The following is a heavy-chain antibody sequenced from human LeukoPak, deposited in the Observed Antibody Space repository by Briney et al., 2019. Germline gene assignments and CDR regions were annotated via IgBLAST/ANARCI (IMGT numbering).Heavy chain of an antibody. Sequence: SETLSLTCTVSGGSISSYYWSWIRQPPGKGLEWIGYIYYSGSTNYNPSLKSRVTISVGTSKNQFSLKLSSVTAADTAVYYCARDCSSTSCYEGAGYYYYYGMDVWGQGTTVTVSS. V-gene: IGHV4-59*01. J-gene: IGHJ6*02. CDR2: IYYSGST. D-gene: IGHD2-2*01. CDR3: ARDCSSTSCYEGAGYYYYYGMDV. CDR1: GGSISSYY.